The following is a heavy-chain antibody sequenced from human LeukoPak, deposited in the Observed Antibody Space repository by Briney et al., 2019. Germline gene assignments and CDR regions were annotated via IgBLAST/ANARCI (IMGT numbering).Heavy chain of an antibody. CDR1: GFTVSSNY. J-gene: IGHJ6*02. CDR2: IYGGGST. D-gene: IGHD2-15*01. Sequence: GGSLRLSCAASGFTVSSNYMSWVRQAPGKGLEWVSVIYGGGSTYYADSVKGRFTISRDNSKNTLYLQMNSLRAEDTAVYYCARDNRWSYYYYGMDVWGQGTTVTVSS. CDR3: ARDNRWSYYYYGMDV. V-gene: IGHV3-66*02.